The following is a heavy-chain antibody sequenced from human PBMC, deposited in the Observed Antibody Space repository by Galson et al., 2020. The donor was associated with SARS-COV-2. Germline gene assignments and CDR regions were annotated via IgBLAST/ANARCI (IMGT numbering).Heavy chain of an antibody. CDR1: GFTFDDYT. D-gene: IGHD1-26*01. J-gene: IGHJ4*02. Sequence: GGSLRLSCAASGFTFDDYTMHWVRQAPGKGLEWVSGISWNSGSIGYADSVKGRFTISRDNAKNSLYLQMNSLRAEDTALYYCASGWELPSVPYWGQGTLVTVSS. CDR3: ASGWELPSVPY. V-gene: IGHV3-9*01. CDR2: ISWNSGSI.